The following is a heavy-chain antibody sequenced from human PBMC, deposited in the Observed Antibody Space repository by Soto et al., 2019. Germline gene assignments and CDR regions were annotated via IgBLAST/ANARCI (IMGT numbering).Heavy chain of an antibody. D-gene: IGHD3-3*01. V-gene: IGHV4-59*08. J-gene: IGHJ5*02. CDR3: ARQIGITIFGVDGVRWFDP. CDR2: IYYSGST. CDR1: GGSLSSYY. Sequence: SETLSLTCTVSGGSLSSYYWSWIRQPPGKGLEWIGYIYYSGSTNYNPSLKSRVTISVDTSKNQFSLKLSSVTAADTAVYYCARQIGITIFGVDGVRWFDPWGQGTLVTVSS.